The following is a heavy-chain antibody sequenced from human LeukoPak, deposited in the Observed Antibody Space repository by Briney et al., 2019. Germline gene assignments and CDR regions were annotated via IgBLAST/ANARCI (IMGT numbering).Heavy chain of an antibody. J-gene: IGHJ5*02. Sequence: ASVKVSCKASGGTFSSYAISWVRQAPVQGLEWMGGIIPIFGTANYAQKFQGRVTITADESTSTAYMELSSLRSEDTAVYYCARVGGDGDWFDPWGQGTLVTVSS. D-gene: IGHD3-16*01. CDR2: IIPIFGTA. CDR3: ARVGGDGDWFDP. V-gene: IGHV1-69*13. CDR1: GGTFSSYA.